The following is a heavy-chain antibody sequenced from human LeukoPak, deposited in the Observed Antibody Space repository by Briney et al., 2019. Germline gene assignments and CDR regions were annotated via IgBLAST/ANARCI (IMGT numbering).Heavy chain of an antibody. J-gene: IGHJ5*02. D-gene: IGHD2-2*01. V-gene: IGHV4-4*07. CDR3: ARDGSTSSFNGFDP. CDR1: GGSINTYY. CDR2: IYTSGST. Sequence: SETLSLTCTVSGGSINTYYWNWIRQPAGKGLEWIGRIYTSGSTNYNPSLKSRVTISVDTSKNQFSLKLSSVTAAHTAVYYCARDGSTSSFNGFDPWGQGTLVTVSS.